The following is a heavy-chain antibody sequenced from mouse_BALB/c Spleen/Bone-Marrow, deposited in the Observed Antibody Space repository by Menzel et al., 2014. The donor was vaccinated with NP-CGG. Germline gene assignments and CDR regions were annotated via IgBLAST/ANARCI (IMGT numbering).Heavy chain of an antibody. J-gene: IGHJ2*01. V-gene: IGHV5-12-1*01. CDR2: ISSGGINT. CDR1: GFAFSGYD. D-gene: IGHD2-4*01. Sequence: LQQSGGGLVKPGGSLKLSCAASGFAFSGYDMSWVRQTPEKRLEWVAYISSGGINTYYPDSVKGRFTISRDNAKNTLYLQMSSLKSEDTAMYYCARQTYYDYDGYFDYWGQGTTLTVSS. CDR3: ARQTYYDYDGYFDY.